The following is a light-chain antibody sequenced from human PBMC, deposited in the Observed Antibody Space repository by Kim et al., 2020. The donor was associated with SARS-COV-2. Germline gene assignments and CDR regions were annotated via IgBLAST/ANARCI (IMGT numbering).Light chain of an antibody. Sequence: SITISCTGFSDDCSTSDYVAWCQHRPERAPKLIIYDVNKRPSGISDRFSGSKSGYMASLSISGLQADDEAYYYCSSYTYDTNFDYVFGPGTKVTVL. J-gene: IGLJ1*01. V-gene: IGLV2-14*03. CDR3: SSYTYDTNFDYV. CDR1: SDDCSTSDY. CDR2: DVN.